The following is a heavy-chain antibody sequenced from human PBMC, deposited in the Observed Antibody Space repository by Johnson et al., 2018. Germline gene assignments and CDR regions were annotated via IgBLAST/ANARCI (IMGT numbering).Heavy chain of an antibody. CDR3: AREAAGRHYNHYGTDV. V-gene: IGHV3-11*01. D-gene: IGHD6-13*01. CDR2: ISDSSSTI. Sequence: QVQLVQSGGGLVKPGGSLRLYWAASGFDFGDYYMSWIRQAPGKGLEWLSYISDSSSTIYYAASVKGRFTISRDNAKSSLYLQMNSLRADDTAVYYWAREAAGRHYNHYGTDVWGQWATVTVS. CDR1: GFDFGDYY. J-gene: IGHJ6*02.